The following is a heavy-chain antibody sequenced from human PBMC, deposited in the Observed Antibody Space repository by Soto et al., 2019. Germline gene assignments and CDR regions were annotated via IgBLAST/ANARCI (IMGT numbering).Heavy chain of an antibody. V-gene: IGHV4-30-2*01. CDR3: ARDPSLTPSGLYSDFWSGSLDY. J-gene: IGHJ4*02. CDR2: IYHSGST. CDR1: GGSISSGGYS. Sequence: PSETLSLTCAFSGGSISSGGYSLSWIRQPPGKGLEWIGYIYHSGSTYYNPSLKSRVTISVDKSKNHFSLKLSSVTAADTAVYYCARDPSLTPSGLYSDFWSGSLDYWGQGTLGTVS. D-gene: IGHD3-3*01.